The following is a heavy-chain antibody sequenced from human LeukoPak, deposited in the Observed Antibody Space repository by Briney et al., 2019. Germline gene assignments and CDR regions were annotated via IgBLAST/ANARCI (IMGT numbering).Heavy chain of an antibody. CDR1: GFTFGDYA. J-gene: IGHJ4*02. CDR3: TRLQEVARTYFDY. V-gene: IGHV3-49*04. D-gene: IGHD2-15*01. CDR2: IRTKPYGETT. Sequence: SLSPACTVSGFTFGDYATSWVRQAPGKGLEWLGFIRTKPYGETTEYAASVQRRFTISRDDSNNITYLHMNSLKTEDTAMYSCTRLQEVARTYFDYWGERWLVSVSS.